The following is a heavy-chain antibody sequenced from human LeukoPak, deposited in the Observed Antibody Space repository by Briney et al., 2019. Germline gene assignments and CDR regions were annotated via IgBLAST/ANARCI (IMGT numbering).Heavy chain of an antibody. CDR1: GGSFSGYY. V-gene: IGHV4-34*01. CDR2: INHSGST. J-gene: IGHJ6*02. D-gene: IGHD2-2*01. Sequence: SETLSLTCAVYGGSFSGYYWTWIRQPPGKGLEWIGEINHSGSTDYNPSLKSRVTISADTSKNQFSLKLNSVTAADTAVYYCARLVVPAAKHGMDVWGQGTTVIVSS. CDR3: ARLVVPAAKHGMDV.